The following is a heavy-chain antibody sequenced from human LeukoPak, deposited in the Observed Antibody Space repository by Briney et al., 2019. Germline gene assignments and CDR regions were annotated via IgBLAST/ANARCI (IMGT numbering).Heavy chain of an antibody. CDR1: GGSFSGYY. D-gene: IGHD6-6*01. CDR3: ARGVYSSSSPSMYWIRYHYMGV. CDR2: INHSGST. Sequence: PSETLSLTCAVYGGSFSGYYWSWIRQPPGKGLEWIGEINHSGSTNYNPSLKSRVTISVDTSKNQFSLKLTSVTAADTAVYYCARGVYSSSSPSMYWIRYHYMGVWGKGTTVTVSS. J-gene: IGHJ6*03. V-gene: IGHV4-34*01.